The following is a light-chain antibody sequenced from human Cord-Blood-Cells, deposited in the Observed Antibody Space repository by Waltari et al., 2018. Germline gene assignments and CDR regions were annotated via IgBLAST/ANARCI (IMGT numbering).Light chain of an antibody. CDR1: QSISSY. J-gene: IGKJ5*01. V-gene: IGKV1-39*01. CDR2: AAS. Sequence: DIQMTQSPSSLSASVGDRVTITCRASQSISSYLNWYQQKPGKDPKLLIYAASSLQSGVPSRFSGRGSGTDFTLPISSLQPEDFATYYCQQSYSTPITFGQGTRLEIK. CDR3: QQSYSTPIT.